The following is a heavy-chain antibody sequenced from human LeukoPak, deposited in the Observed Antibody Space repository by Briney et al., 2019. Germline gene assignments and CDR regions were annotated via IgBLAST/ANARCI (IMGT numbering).Heavy chain of an antibody. CDR3: EAAGDFDY. J-gene: IGHJ4*02. D-gene: IGHD6-13*01. V-gene: IGHV3-30*04. CDR2: ISYDGSNK. CDR1: GFTFSRYA. Sequence: GRSLRLSCAASGFTFSRYAMHWVRQAPGKGLEWVAVISYDGSNKYYADSVKGRFTISRDNSKNTLYLQMNSLRAEDTAVYYCEAAGDFDYWGQGTLVTVSS.